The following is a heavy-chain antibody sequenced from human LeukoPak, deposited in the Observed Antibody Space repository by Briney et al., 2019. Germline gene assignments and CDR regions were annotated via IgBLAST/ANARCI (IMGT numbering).Heavy chain of an antibody. D-gene: IGHD2-15*01. Sequence: GGSLRLSCAASGFTFSSYAMSWVRQAPGKGLEWVSAISGSGGSTYYADSVKGRFTISRDNSKNTLYLQMNSLRAEDTAVYYCAREDCSGGSCYPFDPWGQGTLVTVSS. V-gene: IGHV3-23*01. CDR2: ISGSGGST. CDR3: AREDCSGGSCYPFDP. J-gene: IGHJ5*02. CDR1: GFTFSSYA.